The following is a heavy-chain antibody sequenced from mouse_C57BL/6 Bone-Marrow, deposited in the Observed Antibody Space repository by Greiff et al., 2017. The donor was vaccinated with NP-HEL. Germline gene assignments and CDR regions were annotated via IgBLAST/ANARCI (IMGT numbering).Heavy chain of an antibody. CDR3: AGEICLRRESLAY. D-gene: IGHD2-2*01. Sequence: LQESGPGLVKPSQSLFLTCSITGFPITSGYYWFWIRQSPGKPLEWMGYITHSGETFYNPSLQSPIPITRATSKNQFFLQLNSVTTEDTAMYYCAGEICLRRESLAYWGQGTLVTVSA. CDR2: ITHSGET. V-gene: IGHV12-3*01. CDR1: GFPITSGYY. J-gene: IGHJ3*01.